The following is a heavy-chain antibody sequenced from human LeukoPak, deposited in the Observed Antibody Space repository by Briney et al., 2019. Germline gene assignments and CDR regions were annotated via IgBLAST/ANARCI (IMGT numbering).Heavy chain of an antibody. CDR2: ISAYNGNT. CDR3: ARFLEYGDYSDPSFDY. CDR1: GYTFTSYG. V-gene: IGHV1-18*01. D-gene: IGHD4-17*01. J-gene: IGHJ4*02. Sequence: ASVKVSCKASGYTFTSYGISWVRQAPGQGLEWMGWISAYNGNTNYAQKLQGRVTMTTDTSTSTAYMELRSLRSDDTAVYYCARFLEYGDYSDPSFDYWGQGTLVTVSS.